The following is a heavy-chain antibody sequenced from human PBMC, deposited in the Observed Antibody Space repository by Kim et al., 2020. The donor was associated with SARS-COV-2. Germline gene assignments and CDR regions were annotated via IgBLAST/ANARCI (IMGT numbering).Heavy chain of an antibody. V-gene: IGHV3-23*01. CDR3: AKEEGFGEWSFDY. D-gene: IGHD3-10*01. J-gene: IGHJ4*02. Sequence: SADSVKGRFTISRDNSKNTLYLQMNSLRAEDTAVYYCAKEEGFGEWSFDYWGQGTLVTVSS.